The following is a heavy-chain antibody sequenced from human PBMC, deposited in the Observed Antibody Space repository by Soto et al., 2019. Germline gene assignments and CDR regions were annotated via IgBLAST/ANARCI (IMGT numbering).Heavy chain of an antibody. D-gene: IGHD2-2*02. V-gene: IGHV3-7*03. J-gene: IGHJ6*02. CDR2: IKQDGSEK. CDR3: ARGAYCSTPSCYTDYYFYGLDV. CDR1: GFTFSSYW. Sequence: LRLSCAASGFTFSSYWMTWVRQAPGKGLEWVANIKQDGSEKYYVDSVKGRFTISRDSAKSSLYLQMKSLRAEDTAAYYCARGAYCSTPSCYTDYYFYGLDVWGQGTTVTVSS.